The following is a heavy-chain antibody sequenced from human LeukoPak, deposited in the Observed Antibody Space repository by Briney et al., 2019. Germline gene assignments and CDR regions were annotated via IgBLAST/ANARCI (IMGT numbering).Heavy chain of an antibody. V-gene: IGHV3-48*01. J-gene: IGHJ3*01. D-gene: IGHD3-3*02. Sequence: GGSLRLSCAASGFTFSSYSMNWVRQAPGKGLEWLSYVSSDSSLIDYADSVKGRFTISSDNAKNSLYLQMNSLRAEDAAVYYCARDLAWAFDFLGQGTMVTVSS. CDR2: VSSDSSLI. CDR3: ARDLAWAFDF. CDR1: GFTFSSYS.